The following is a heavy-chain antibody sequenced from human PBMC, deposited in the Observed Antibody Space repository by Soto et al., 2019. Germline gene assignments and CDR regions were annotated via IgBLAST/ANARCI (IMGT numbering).Heavy chain of an antibody. CDR2: IYYSGST. Sequence: TSETLSLTCTVSGGSISSYYWSWIRQPPGKGLEWIGYIYYSGSTNYNPSLKSRVTISVDTSKNQFSLKLSSVTAADTAVYYCARGIRGYSYGLRPGNWFDPWGQGTLVTVSS. D-gene: IGHD5-18*01. CDR1: GGSISSYY. CDR3: ARGIRGYSYGLRPGNWFDP. V-gene: IGHV4-59*01. J-gene: IGHJ5*02.